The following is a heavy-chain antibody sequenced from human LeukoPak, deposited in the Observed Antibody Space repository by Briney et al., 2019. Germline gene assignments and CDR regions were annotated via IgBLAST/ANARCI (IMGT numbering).Heavy chain of an antibody. J-gene: IGHJ4*02. D-gene: IGHD3-10*01. Sequence: PSETLSLTCAVYGGSFSGYYWSWIRQPPGKGLEWIGEINHSGSTNYNPSLKSRVTISVDTSKNQFSLKLSSVTAADTAVYYCARVYGSGSRSDYWGQGTLVTVSS. CDR2: INHSGST. CDR3: ARVYGSGSRSDY. CDR1: GGSFSGYY. V-gene: IGHV4-34*01.